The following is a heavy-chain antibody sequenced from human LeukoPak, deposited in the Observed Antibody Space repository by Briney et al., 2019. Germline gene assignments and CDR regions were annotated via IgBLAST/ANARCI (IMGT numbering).Heavy chain of an antibody. CDR3: ARAGDLRWSWYYFDY. V-gene: IGHV1-69*04. CDR2: IIPILGIA. CDR1: GYTCTSYG. J-gene: IGHJ4*02. D-gene: IGHD4-23*01. Sequence: GASVKVSCKASGYTCTSYGISSVRQAPGQGLEWVGRIIPILGIANYAQKFQGRVTITADKSTSTAYMELSSLRSEDTAVYYCARAGDLRWSWYYFDYWGQGTLVTVSS.